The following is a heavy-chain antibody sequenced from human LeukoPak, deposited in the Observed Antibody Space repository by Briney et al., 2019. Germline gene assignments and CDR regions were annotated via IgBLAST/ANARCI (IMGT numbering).Heavy chain of an antibody. CDR2: IYPGDSDT. Sequence: GESLKISCKGSGYTFINYWIGWVRHMPEKGLQWLGIIYPGDSDTKYGPSFQGQVTFSVDKSISTAYLHWSSLKASDTAMYYCVRLDSSSPDYWGQGTLVTVSS. CDR1: GYTFINYW. CDR3: VRLDSSSPDY. J-gene: IGHJ4*02. D-gene: IGHD6-13*01. V-gene: IGHV5-51*01.